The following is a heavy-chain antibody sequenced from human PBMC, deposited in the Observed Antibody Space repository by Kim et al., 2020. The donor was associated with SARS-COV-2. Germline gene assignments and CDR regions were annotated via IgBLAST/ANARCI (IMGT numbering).Heavy chain of an antibody. CDR2: ISWNSGSI. Sequence: GGSLRLSCAASGFTFDDYAMHWVRQAPGKGLEWVSGISWNSGSIGYADSVKGRFTISRDNAKNSLYLQMNSLRAEDTALYYCAKDMERLGPAGHFDYWGQGTLVTVSS. D-gene: IGHD6-13*01. V-gene: IGHV3-9*01. CDR3: AKDMERLGPAGHFDY. J-gene: IGHJ4*02. CDR1: GFTFDDYA.